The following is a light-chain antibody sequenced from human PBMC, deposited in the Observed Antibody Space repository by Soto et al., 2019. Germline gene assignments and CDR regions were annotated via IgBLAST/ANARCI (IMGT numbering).Light chain of an antibody. J-gene: IGLJ1*01. CDR2: EVS. V-gene: IGLV2-14*01. CDR3: SSYTSTDTLVV. Sequence: QYMLTHPASESGSPGQSITISCTGTRSDVGGYNYVSWYQQHPGKAPKLIIYEVSNRPSGVSNRFSGSKSGNTASLTISGLQAEDEADYYCSSYTSTDTLVVFGTGTKVTVL. CDR1: RSDVGGYNY.